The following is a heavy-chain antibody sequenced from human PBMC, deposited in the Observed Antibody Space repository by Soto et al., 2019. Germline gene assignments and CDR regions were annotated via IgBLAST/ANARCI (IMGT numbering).Heavy chain of an antibody. CDR2: INSDGSST. Sequence: LRLSCAASGFTFSSYWMHWVRQAPGKGLVWVSRINSDGSSTSYADSVKGRFTISRDNAKNTLYLQMNSLRAEDTAVYYCARGDPLGFYSSSAPFDYWGQGTLVTVSS. D-gene: IGHD6-6*01. V-gene: IGHV3-74*01. CDR1: GFTFSSYW. J-gene: IGHJ4*02. CDR3: ARGDPLGFYSSSAPFDY.